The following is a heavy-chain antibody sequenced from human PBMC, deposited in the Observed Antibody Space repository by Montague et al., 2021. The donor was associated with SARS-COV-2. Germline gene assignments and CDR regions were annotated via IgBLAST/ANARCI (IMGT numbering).Heavy chain of an antibody. J-gene: IGHJ5*02. CDR2: IYYSGRT. Sequence: TRSLTCTVSGDYISAGGYYWSWIRQHPEKGLEWIGNIYYSGRTSYNPSLESRVTISIATAANQFSLMMTSVTAADTAVYYCAKVHPDGAVWCGTKWFDPWGPGIRVTVSS. CDR1: GDYISAGGYY. D-gene: IGHD3-3*01. CDR3: AKVHPDGAVWCGTKWFDP. V-gene: IGHV4-31*03.